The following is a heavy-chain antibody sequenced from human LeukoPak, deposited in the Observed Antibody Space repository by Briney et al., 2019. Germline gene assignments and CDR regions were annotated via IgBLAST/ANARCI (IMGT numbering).Heavy chain of an antibody. J-gene: IGHJ4*02. D-gene: IGHD6-6*01. Sequence: PGGSLRLSCAASGFTFSSYAMHWVRQAPGKGLEWVAVISYDGSNKYYADSVKGRFTISRDNSKNTLYLQMNSLRAEDTAVYYCARGPDSIAARLFDYWGQGTLVTVSS. CDR2: ISYDGSNK. V-gene: IGHV3-30-3*01. CDR3: ARGPDSIAARLFDY. CDR1: GFTFSSYA.